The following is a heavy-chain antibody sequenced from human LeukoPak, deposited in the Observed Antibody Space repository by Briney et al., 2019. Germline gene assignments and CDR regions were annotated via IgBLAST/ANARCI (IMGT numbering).Heavy chain of an antibody. CDR3: ARQRQLVRGGYYYYYYMDV. Sequence: PSETLSLTCTVSGGSISSSSYYWGWIRQPPGQGLEWLGSIYYSGSTYYNPSLKSRVTISVDTSKNQFSLKLSSVTAADTAVYYCARQRQLVRGGYYYYYYMDVWGKGTTVTVSS. CDR1: GGSISSSSYY. CDR2: IYYSGST. D-gene: IGHD6-6*01. J-gene: IGHJ6*03. V-gene: IGHV4-39*01.